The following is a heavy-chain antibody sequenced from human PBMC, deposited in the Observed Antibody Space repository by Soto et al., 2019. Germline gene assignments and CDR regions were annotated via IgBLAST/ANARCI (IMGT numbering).Heavy chain of an antibody. V-gene: IGHV4-30-2*01. CDR1: GGSISSGGYS. CDR2: IYHGGST. Sequence: PSETLSLTCAVSGGSISSGGYSWSWIRQPPGKGLEWIGYIYHGGSTYYNPSPKSRVTISVDRSKNQFSLKLSSVTAADTAVYYCARGPPFGYWGQGTLVTV. J-gene: IGHJ4*02. CDR3: ARGPPFGY. D-gene: IGHD3-10*01.